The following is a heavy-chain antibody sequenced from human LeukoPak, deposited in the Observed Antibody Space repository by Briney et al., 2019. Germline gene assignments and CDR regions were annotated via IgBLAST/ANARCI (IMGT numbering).Heavy chain of an antibody. J-gene: IGHJ4*02. CDR1: GGSISSGDYY. CDR2: ISYSGST. CDR3: AREESGYVDY. D-gene: IGHD3-3*01. V-gene: IGHV4-30-4*08. Sequence: SQTLSLTCTVFGGSISSGDYYWSWIRQPPGKGLGWIGYISYSGSTYYNPSLESRVTISVGMSKNQLSLKLYSVTAADTAVYYCAREESGYVDYWGQGTPVTVSS.